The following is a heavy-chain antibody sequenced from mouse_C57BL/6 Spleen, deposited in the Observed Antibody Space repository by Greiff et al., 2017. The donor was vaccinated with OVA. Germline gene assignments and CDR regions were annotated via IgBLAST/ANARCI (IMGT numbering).Heavy chain of an antibody. CDR3: ARRYYYGSSGFDY. V-gene: IGHV1-64*01. CDR1: GYTFTSYW. D-gene: IGHD1-1*01. J-gene: IGHJ2*01. CDR2: IHPNSGST. Sequence: QVQLQQPGAELVKPGASVKLSCKASGYTFTSYWMHWVKQRPGQGLEWIGMIHPNSGSTNYNEKFKSKATLTVDKSSSTAYMQLSSLTSEDSAVYYGARRYYYGSSGFDYWGQGTTLTVSS.